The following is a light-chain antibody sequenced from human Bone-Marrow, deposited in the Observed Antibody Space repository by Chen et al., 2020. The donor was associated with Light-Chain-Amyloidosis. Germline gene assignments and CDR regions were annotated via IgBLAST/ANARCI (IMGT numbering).Light chain of an antibody. CDR1: NIGSTS. Sequence: SYVLTQPSSVSVAPGQTATIAYGGNNIGSTSVHWYQQTPGQAPLLVVYDDSDRPSGIPERLSGSNSGNTATLLRSRGEAGAEADYYCQEWDRSTARPVFGGGTKLPVL. CDR3: QEWDRSTARPV. CDR2: DDS. V-gene: IGLV3-21*02. J-gene: IGLJ3*02.